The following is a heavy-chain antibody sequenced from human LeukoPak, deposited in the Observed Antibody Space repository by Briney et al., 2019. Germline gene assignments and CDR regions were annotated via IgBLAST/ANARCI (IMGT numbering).Heavy chain of an antibody. CDR2: INHSGST. CDR1: GGSFSGYY. V-gene: IGHV4-34*01. D-gene: IGHD3-10*01. Sequence: SETLSLTCAVYGGSFSGYYWSWIRQPPGKGLECIGEINHSGSTNYNPSLKSRVTISVDTSKNQFSLKLSSVTAADTAVCYCARHTYYYGSGSYYFDYWGQGTLVTVSS. CDR3: ARHTYYYGSGSYYFDY. J-gene: IGHJ4*02.